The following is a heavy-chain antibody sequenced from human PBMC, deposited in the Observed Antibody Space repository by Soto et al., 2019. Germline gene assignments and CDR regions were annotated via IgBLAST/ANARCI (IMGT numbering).Heavy chain of an antibody. CDR3: AREWWEENWFDP. CDR2: TYCRSKWYN. D-gene: IGHD1-26*01. J-gene: IGHJ5*02. V-gene: IGHV6-1*01. Sequence: PSETLSLTCAISGDSVSSNSAAWNWIRQSPSRGLEWLGRTYCRSKWYNDYAVSVKSRITINPDASKNQFSLQLNSVTPEDTAVYYCAREWWEENWFDPWGQGTLVTVSS. CDR1: GDSVSSNSAA.